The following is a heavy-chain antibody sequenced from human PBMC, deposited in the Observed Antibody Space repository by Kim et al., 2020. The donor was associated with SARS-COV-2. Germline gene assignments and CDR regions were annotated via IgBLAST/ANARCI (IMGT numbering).Heavy chain of an antibody. CDR2: ISYDGSNK. CDR1: GFTFSSYG. J-gene: IGHJ4*02. CDR3: AKDQTRWHYYGSGSYPPEY. Sequence: GGSLRLSCAASGFTFSSYGMHWVRQAPGKGLEWVAVISYDGSNKYYADSVKGRFTISRDNSKNTLYLQMNSLRAEDTAVYYCAKDQTRWHYYGSGSYPPEYWGQGTLVTVSS. D-gene: IGHD3-10*01. V-gene: IGHV3-30*18.